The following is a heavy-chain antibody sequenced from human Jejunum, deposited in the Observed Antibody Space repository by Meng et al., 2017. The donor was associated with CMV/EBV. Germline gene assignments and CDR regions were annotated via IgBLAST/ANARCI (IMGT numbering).Heavy chain of an antibody. CDR3: TTLSSGYYENFDS. D-gene: IGHD3-22*01. Sequence: EVQLVESGGGLVKPGGSLRLSCAASGFTFSNAWMNWVRQAPGKGLEWVGHIKSNTYGGTTDYAAPVKGRFTISRDDSKNTADLRMDSLKTEDTAVYYCTTLSSGYYENFDSWGQGTLVTVSS. V-gene: IGHV3-15*07. CDR1: GFTFSNAW. CDR2: IKSNTYGGTT. J-gene: IGHJ4*02.